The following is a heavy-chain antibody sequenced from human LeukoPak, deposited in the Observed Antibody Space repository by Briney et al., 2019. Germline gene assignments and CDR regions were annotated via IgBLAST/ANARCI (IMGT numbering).Heavy chain of an antibody. D-gene: IGHD2-2*01. Sequence: SETLCVTSVVPRYSLTSGYYWAWFGQPPGKGLKWLRRIYHSGSTYYTPSLKRRVTISVDTSKNQFSLKLSSVTAADTAVYYWASVSGGVVVPATNLGFYYYYGMDVWGKGTTVTVSS. V-gene: IGHV4-38-2*01. CDR3: ASVSGGVVVPATNLGFYYYYGMDV. J-gene: IGHJ6*04. CDR1: RYSLTSGYY. CDR2: IYHSGST.